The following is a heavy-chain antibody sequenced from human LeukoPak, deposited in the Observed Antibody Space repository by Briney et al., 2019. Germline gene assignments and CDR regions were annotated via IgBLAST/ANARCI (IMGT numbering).Heavy chain of an antibody. V-gene: IGHV4-31*03. J-gene: IGHJ4*02. D-gene: IGHD6-13*01. CDR2: IYYSGST. CDR3: ARGIYRSLLRGY. CDR1: GGSISSGGYY. Sequence: SETLSLTCTVSGGSISSGGYYWSWIRQHPGKGLEWIGYIYYSGSTYYNPSLKSRVTISVDTSKNQFSLKLSSATAADTAVYYCARGIYRSLLRGYWGQGTLVTVSS.